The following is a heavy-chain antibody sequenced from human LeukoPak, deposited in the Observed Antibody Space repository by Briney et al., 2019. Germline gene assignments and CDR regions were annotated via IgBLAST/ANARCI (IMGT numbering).Heavy chain of an antibody. D-gene: IGHD3-10*01. Sequence: GGSLRLSCAASGFTFSSNYMSWVRQAPGKGLEGVSVIYSGGSTYYADSVKGRFTISRDKYKNTLYLQMNSLRAEDTAVYYCASLYASGRGAFDIWGQGTMVTVSS. CDR2: IYSGGST. CDR3: ASLYASGRGAFDI. CDR1: GFTFSSNY. J-gene: IGHJ3*02. V-gene: IGHV3-53*01.